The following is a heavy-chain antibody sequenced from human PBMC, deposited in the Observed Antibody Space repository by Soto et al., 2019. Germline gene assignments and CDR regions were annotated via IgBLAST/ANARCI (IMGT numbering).Heavy chain of an antibody. CDR1: GYTFTSYG. D-gene: IGHD2-2*01. Sequence: QVQLVQSGAEVKKPGASVKVSCKASGYTFTSYGISWVRQAPGQGLEWMGWISAYNGNTNYAQKLQGRVTMTTDTPTSTAYMELRSLRSDDTAVYYCARGRYCSSTSCGYYYYGMDVWGQGTTVTVSS. CDR3: ARGRYCSSTSCGYYYYGMDV. CDR2: ISAYNGNT. V-gene: IGHV1-18*01. J-gene: IGHJ6*02.